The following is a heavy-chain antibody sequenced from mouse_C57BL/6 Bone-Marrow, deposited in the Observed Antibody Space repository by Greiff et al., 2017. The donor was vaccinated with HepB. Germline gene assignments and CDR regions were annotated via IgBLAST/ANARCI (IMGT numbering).Heavy chain of an antibody. J-gene: IGHJ4*01. CDR2: ISNGGGST. V-gene: IGHV5-12*01. Sequence: DVKLVESGGGLVQPGGSLKLSCAASGFTFSDYYMYWVRQTPEKRLEWVAYISNGGGSTYYPDTVKGRFTISRDNAKNTLYLQMSRLKSEDTAMYYCARLFITTVVAPAMDYWGQGTSVTVSS. CDR1: GFTFSDYY. D-gene: IGHD1-1*01. CDR3: ARLFITTVVAPAMDY.